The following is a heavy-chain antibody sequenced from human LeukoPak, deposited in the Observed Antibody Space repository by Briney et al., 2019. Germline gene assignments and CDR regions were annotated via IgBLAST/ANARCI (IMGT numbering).Heavy chain of an antibody. CDR3: ARGAAIY. Sequence: SVKGRFTISRDNAKNSLYLQMNSLRAEDTAVYYCARGAAIYSGQGTLVTVSS. V-gene: IGHV3-21*01. J-gene: IGHJ4*02. D-gene: IGHD2-2*01.